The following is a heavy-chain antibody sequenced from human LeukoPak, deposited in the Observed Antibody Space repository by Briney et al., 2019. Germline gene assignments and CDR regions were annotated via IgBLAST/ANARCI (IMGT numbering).Heavy chain of an antibody. Sequence: GASVKVSCKASGGTFISYAISWVRQAPGQGLEWMGRIIPILGIANYAQKFQGRVTITADKSTSTAYMELRSLRSDDTAVYYCARGAYGDKWGQGTMVTVSS. CDR3: ARGAYGDK. J-gene: IGHJ4*02. D-gene: IGHD4-17*01. CDR1: GGTFISYA. V-gene: IGHV1-69*04. CDR2: IIPILGIA.